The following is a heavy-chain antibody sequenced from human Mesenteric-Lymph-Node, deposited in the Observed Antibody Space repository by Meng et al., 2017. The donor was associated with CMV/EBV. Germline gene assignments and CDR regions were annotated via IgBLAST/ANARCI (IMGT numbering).Heavy chain of an antibody. Sequence: GESLKISCAASGFTFSSYEMNWVRQAPGKGLEWVSSISSSSSYIYYADSVKGRFTISRDNAKNSLYLQMNSLRAEDTAVYYCARGGGSTSYYWGQGTLVTVSS. J-gene: IGHJ4*02. CDR3: ARGGGSTSYY. V-gene: IGHV3-21*01. CDR1: GFTFSSYE. CDR2: ISSSSSYI. D-gene: IGHD2-2*01.